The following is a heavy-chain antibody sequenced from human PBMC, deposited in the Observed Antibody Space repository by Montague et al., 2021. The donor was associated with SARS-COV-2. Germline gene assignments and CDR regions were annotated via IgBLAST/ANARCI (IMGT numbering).Heavy chain of an antibody. CDR3: ASLSPHAGSIAAAGTLIDY. D-gene: IGHD6-13*01. CDR2: INWNGGST. J-gene: IGHJ4*02. V-gene: IGHV3-20*04. CDR1: GFTFDDYG. Sequence: SLRLSCAASGFTFDDYGMSWVRQAPGKGLEWVSGINWNGGSTGYADSVKGRFTISRDNAKNSLYLQMNSLRAEDTALYYCASLSPHAGSIAAAGTLIDYWGQGTLVTVSS.